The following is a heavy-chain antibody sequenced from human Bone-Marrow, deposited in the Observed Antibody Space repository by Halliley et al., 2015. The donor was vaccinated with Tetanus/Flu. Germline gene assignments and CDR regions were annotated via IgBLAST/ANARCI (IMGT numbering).Heavy chain of an antibody. Sequence: TLSLTCTVSGDSLSNYYWSWIRQSPGKGLEWIAYIYYSGSTNYNPSLKSRVTISVARSKNQLSLKLNSVTAAATAVYYCARGPSGFPYWYFDLWGRGALVTVSS. J-gene: IGHJ2*01. D-gene: IGHD3-22*01. CDR3: ARGPSGFPYWYFDL. CDR1: GDSLSNYY. V-gene: IGHV4-59*01. CDR2: IYYSGST.